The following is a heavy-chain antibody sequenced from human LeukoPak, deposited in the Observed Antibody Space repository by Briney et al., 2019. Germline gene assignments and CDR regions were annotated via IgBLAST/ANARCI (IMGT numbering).Heavy chain of an antibody. Sequence: GGSLRLSCAASRFTFSSFAMSWVRQAPGKGLESVSIIGSGGGRTYFADSVKGRFSISRDNSKNTLYLQMNSLKAEDTAVYYCAKGHSDYGTGFDLWGRGTLVTVSS. CDR1: RFTFSSFA. CDR3: AKGHSDYGTGFDL. CDR2: IGSGGGRT. V-gene: IGHV3-23*01. D-gene: IGHD5-12*01. J-gene: IGHJ4*02.